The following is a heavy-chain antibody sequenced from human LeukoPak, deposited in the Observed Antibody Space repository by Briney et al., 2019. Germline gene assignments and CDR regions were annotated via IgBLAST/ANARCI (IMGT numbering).Heavy chain of an antibody. CDR2: IYDTGST. Sequence: PSETLSLTCTVSDDSIRSNNYYWGWIRQPPGKGLEWIGSIYDTGSTFYNPSLKSRVIISVDTSKNQFSLKLSSVTATDTAVYYCARHYGPWGQGTLVTVSS. V-gene: IGHV4-39*01. D-gene: IGHD3-10*01. CDR1: DDSIRSNNYY. J-gene: IGHJ4*02. CDR3: ARHYGP.